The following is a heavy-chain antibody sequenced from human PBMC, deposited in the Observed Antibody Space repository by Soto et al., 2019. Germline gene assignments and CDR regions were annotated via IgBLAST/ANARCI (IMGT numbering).Heavy chain of an antibody. D-gene: IGHD1-7*01. V-gene: IGHV1-18*01. J-gene: IGHJ5*02. CDR1: GYTFTSYG. Sequence: QVQLVQSGAEVKKPGASVKVSCKASGYTFTSYGISWVRQAPGQGLEWMGWISPYNGNTNYAQNLQGRVTMTTDTSTSTAYMELRSLRSNGTAVYSCARDRRYIWNYGWFDPWGQGTLFTVSS. CDR2: ISPYNGNT. CDR3: ARDRRYIWNYGWFDP.